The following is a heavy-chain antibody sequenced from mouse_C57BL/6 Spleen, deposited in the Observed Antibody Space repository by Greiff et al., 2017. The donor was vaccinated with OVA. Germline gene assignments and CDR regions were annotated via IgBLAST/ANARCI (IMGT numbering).Heavy chain of an antibody. J-gene: IGHJ2*01. D-gene: IGHD1-1*01. CDR2: ISSGSSTI. Sequence: EVQVVESGGGLVKPGGSLKLSCAASGFTFSDYGMHWVRQAPEKGLEWVAYISSGSSTIYYADTVKGRFTISRDNAKNTLFLQMTSLRSEDTAMYYCASTYYYGSTYFDYWGQGTTLTVSS. V-gene: IGHV5-17*01. CDR1: GFTFSDYG. CDR3: ASTYYYGSTYFDY.